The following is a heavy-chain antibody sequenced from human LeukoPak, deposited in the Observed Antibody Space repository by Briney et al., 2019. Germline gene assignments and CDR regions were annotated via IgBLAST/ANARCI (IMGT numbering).Heavy chain of an antibody. CDR3: ATDPRDQPHP. CDR2: ISSSSSYI. V-gene: IGHV3-21*01. D-gene: IGHD2-2*01. J-gene: IGHJ5*02. CDR1: GFTFSSYS. Sequence: GGSLRLSCAASGFTFSSYSMNWARQAPGKGLEWVSSISSSSSYIYYADSVKGRFTISRDNAKNSLYLQMNSLRAEDTAVYYCATDPRDQPHPWGQGTLVTVSS.